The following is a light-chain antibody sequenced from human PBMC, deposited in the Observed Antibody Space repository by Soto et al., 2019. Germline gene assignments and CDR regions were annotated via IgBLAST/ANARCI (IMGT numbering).Light chain of an antibody. CDR1: QSVSSSY. CDR2: GAS. V-gene: IGKV3-20*01. Sequence: EIVLTQSPGTLSLSPGERATLSCRASQSVSSSYLAWYQQEPGQAPRLLIYGASSRATGIPGRFSGSGSGTDFTLTISRLEPEDFAVYYCQQYGSSPYTFGQGTKLEIK. CDR3: QQYGSSPYT. J-gene: IGKJ2*01.